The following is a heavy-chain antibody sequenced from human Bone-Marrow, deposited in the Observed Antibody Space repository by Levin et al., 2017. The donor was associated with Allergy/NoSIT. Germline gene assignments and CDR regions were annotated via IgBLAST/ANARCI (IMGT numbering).Heavy chain of an antibody. Sequence: GGSLRLSCATSGFKFDDYAMSWVRQAPGKGLEWVGVIRSKAYSRTTEYGASVKGRFSISRDDSKSIAYLQMNSLKTDDTAVYYCGRESDFWSGFTDVWGSGTAVSVSS. CDR1: GFKFDDYA. CDR3: GRESDFWSGFTDV. CDR2: IRSKAYSRTT. V-gene: IGHV3-49*04. D-gene: IGHD3-3*01. J-gene: IGHJ6*04.